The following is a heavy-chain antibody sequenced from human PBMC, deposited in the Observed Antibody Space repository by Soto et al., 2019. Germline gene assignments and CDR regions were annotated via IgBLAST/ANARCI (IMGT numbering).Heavy chain of an antibody. CDR1: GFTVSNNY. D-gene: IGHD3-22*01. CDR2: IYSDGST. J-gene: IGHJ3*01. V-gene: IGHV3-53*01. Sequence: PGGSLRLSCAPSGFTVSNNYMNWVRQAPGKWLEWVSIIYSDGSTYYADYAKGRFTISRDNSENTLYLQMDSLRAEDTAVYFCARGLKIRHDAFDLWGPGXMVTVSS. CDR3: ARGLKIRHDAFDL.